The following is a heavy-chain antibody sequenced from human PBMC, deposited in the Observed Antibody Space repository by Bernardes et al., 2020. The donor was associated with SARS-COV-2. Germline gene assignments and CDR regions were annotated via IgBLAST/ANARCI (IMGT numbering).Heavy chain of an antibody. J-gene: IGHJ4*02. CDR1: GGSISSYY. Sequence: SETLSLTCTVSGGSISSYYWSWIRQPPGKGLEWIGYIYYSGSTNYNPSLKSRVTISVDTSKNQFSLKLSSVTAADTAVYYCARVKGPLWFGDKYHEGFDYWGQGTLVTVSS. D-gene: IGHD3-10*01. V-gene: IGHV4-59*01. CDR3: ARVKGPLWFGDKYHEGFDY. CDR2: IYYSGST.